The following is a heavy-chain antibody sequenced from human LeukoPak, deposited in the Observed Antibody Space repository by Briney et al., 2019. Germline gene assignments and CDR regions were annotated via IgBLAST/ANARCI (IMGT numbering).Heavy chain of an antibody. J-gene: IGHJ4*02. CDR1: GYTFTSYG. CDR2: ISAYNGNT. Sequence: ASVKVSGKASGYTFTSYGISWVRQAPGQGLEWMGWISAYNGNTNYAQKLQGRVTMTTDTSTSTAYMELRSLRSDDTAVYYCARVRGHFDWLLPFDYWGQGTLVTVSS. V-gene: IGHV1-18*01. CDR3: ARVRGHFDWLLPFDY. D-gene: IGHD3-9*01.